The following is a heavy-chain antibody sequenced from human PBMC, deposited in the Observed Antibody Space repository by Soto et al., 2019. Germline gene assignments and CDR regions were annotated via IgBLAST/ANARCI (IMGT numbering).Heavy chain of an antibody. Sequence: EVQLLDSGGGLVQPGGSLRLSCAASGFTFSSYAMCWVRQAPGKGLEWVSTISGSGGSTYYADSVKGRFTIYRDNSQTARYLQMTSLRAEDTAVYYCAKSYYYASGGWKSFDYWGQGTLVTVSS. J-gene: IGHJ4*02. CDR1: GFTFSSYA. CDR3: AKSYYYASGGWKSFDY. V-gene: IGHV3-23*01. D-gene: IGHD3-10*01. CDR2: ISGSGGST.